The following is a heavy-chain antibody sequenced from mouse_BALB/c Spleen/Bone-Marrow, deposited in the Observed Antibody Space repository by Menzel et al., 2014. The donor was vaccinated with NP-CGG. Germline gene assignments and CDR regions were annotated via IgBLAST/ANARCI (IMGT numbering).Heavy chain of an antibody. CDR2: INPGSGSS. D-gene: IGHD2-2*01. V-gene: IGHV1-54*01. CDR1: GYAFTNYL. Sequence: QVQLQQSGAELVRPGTSVKVSCKASGYAFTNYLIEWVKQRPGQGLEWIGVINPGSGSSNYNENFKGKATLTADRFSXTAYMLLNSLTSDDSAVYFCARSRGNDVGPFAFWGQGTLVTVSA. CDR3: ARSRGNDVGPFAF. J-gene: IGHJ3*01.